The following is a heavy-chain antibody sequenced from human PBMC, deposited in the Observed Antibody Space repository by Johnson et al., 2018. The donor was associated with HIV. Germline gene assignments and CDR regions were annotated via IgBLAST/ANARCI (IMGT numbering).Heavy chain of an antibody. J-gene: IGHJ3*02. D-gene: IGHD3-16*01. CDR1: GFTVSSNY. CDR2: IYSGGST. Sequence: VQLVESGGDLVQPWGSLRLSCAASGFTVSSNYMSWVRQAPGKGLEWVSVIYSGGSTYYADSVKGRFTISRDNSKNTLYLQMKSLRAEDTAVYYCAKCIWGSSLIDAFDIWGQGTMVTVSS. CDR3: AKCIWGSSLIDAFDI. V-gene: IGHV3-66*01.